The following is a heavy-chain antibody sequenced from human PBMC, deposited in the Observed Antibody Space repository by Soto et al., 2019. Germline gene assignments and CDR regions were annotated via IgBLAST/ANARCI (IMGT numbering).Heavy chain of an antibody. CDR1: GFTFSSYS. CDR2: ISSSSSYI. D-gene: IGHD6-13*01. Sequence: NPGGSLRLSCAASGFTFSSYSMNWVRQAPGKGLEWVSSISSSSSYIYYADSVKGRFTISRDNAKNSLYLQMNSLRAEDTAVYYCARDPYSSGWYDYWGQGTLVTVSS. V-gene: IGHV3-21*01. J-gene: IGHJ4*02. CDR3: ARDPYSSGWYDY.